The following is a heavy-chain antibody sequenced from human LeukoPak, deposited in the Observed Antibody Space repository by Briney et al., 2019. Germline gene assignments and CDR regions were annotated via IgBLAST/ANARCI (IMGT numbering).Heavy chain of an antibody. D-gene: IGHD5-12*01. CDR2: IYYSGST. Sequence: PETLSLTCTVSGGSISSYYWSWIRQPPGKGLEWIGYIYYSGSTNYNPSLKSRVTISVDTSKNQFSLKLSSVTAADMAVYYCARGYSGYNARWGQGTLVTVSS. V-gene: IGHV4-59*08. J-gene: IGHJ4*02. CDR3: ARGYSGYNAR. CDR1: GGSISSYY.